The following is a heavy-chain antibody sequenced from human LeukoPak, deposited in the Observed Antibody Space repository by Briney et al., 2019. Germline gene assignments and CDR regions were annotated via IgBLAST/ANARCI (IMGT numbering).Heavy chain of an antibody. Sequence: GASVKVSCKASGYTFTSYDINWVRQATGQGLEWMGWMNPNSGNTGYAQKFQGRVTMTRNTSISTAYMELSSLRSEDTAVYYCARGPKLRYCSSTSCYYDYYYYMDVWGKGTTVTVSS. D-gene: IGHD2-2*01. CDR3: ARGPKLRYCSSTSCYYDYYYYMDV. J-gene: IGHJ6*03. V-gene: IGHV1-8*01. CDR1: GYTFTSYD. CDR2: MNPNSGNT.